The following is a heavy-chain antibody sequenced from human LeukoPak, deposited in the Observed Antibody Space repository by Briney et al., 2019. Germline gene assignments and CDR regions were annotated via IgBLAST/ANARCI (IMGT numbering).Heavy chain of an antibody. J-gene: IGHJ3*02. D-gene: IGHD6-13*01. CDR2: ISSSSSYI. CDR1: GFTFSSYS. Sequence: GGSLRLSCAASGFTFSSYSMNWVRQAPGKGLEWVSSISSSSSYIYYADSVKARFTISRDNAKNSLYLQMNSLRAEDTAVYYCARGIAAAPIDAFDIWGQGTMVTVSS. CDR3: ARGIAAAPIDAFDI. V-gene: IGHV3-21*01.